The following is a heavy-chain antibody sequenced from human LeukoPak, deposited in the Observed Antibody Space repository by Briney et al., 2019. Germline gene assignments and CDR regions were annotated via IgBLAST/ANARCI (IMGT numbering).Heavy chain of an antibody. CDR1: GGTFSSYA. J-gene: IGHJ4*02. CDR2: IIHIFGTA. Sequence: ASVKVSCKASGGTFSSYAISWVRQAPGQGLEWMGGIIHIFGTANYAQKFQGRVTITADESTSTAYMELSSLRSEDTAVYYCARMVATYYYDSSGYSYFDYWGQGTLVTVSS. CDR3: ARMVATYYYDSSGYSYFDY. D-gene: IGHD3-22*01. V-gene: IGHV1-69*13.